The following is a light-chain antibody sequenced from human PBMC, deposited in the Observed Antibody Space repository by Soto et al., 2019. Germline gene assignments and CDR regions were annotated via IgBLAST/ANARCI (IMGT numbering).Light chain of an antibody. CDR3: QQSYSTPIT. CDR2: AAS. CDR1: QSISSY. Sequence: IQMTQSPSTLSASVGDRVTITCRASQSISSYLNWYQQKPGKAPKFLIYAASSLQSGVPSRFSGSGSGTDFTLTISSLQPEDFATYFCQQSYSTPITFGQGTRLEI. J-gene: IGKJ5*01. V-gene: IGKV1-39*01.